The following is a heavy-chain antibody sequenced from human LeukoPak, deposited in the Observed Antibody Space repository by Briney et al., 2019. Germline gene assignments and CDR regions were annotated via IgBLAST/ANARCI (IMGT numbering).Heavy chain of an antibody. D-gene: IGHD3-22*01. CDR1: GFSFDTYY. V-gene: IGHV3-7*01. CDR2: ISRDGSEK. CDR3: AKDGPRYYDSSGYKIGAYYFDY. J-gene: IGHJ4*02. Sequence: GGSLRLSCAASGFSFDTYYMGWVRQAPGKGLESVAMISRDGSEKYYVDSVKGRFTISRDNAMNSLYLQMNSLRAEGTAVYYCAKDGPRYYDSSGYKIGAYYFDYWGQGTLVTVSS.